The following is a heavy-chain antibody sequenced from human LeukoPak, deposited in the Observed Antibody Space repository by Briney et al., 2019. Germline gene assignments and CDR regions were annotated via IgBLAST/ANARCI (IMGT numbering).Heavy chain of an antibody. D-gene: IGHD5-18*01. J-gene: IGHJ4*02. CDR3: ARDPHLGYRRN. CDR2: IYHSGST. Sequence: SETLSLTCTVSGGSISSGGYYWSWIRQPPGKGLEWIGYIYHSGSTYYNPSLKSRVTISVDRSKNQFSLKLSSVTAADTAVYYCARDPHLGYRRNWGQGTLVTVSS. V-gene: IGHV4-30-2*01. CDR1: GGSISSGGYY.